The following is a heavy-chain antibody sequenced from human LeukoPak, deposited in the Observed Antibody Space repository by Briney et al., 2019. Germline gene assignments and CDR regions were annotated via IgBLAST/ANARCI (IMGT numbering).Heavy chain of an antibody. V-gene: IGHV4-59*12. CDR1: GGSISSYY. CDR3: ARGRSFRNYYDSSGYPY. CDR2: IYYSGST. D-gene: IGHD3-22*01. J-gene: IGHJ4*02. Sequence: SETLSLTCTVSGGSISSYYWSWIRQPPGKGLEWIGYIYYSGSTNYNPSLKSRVTISVDTSKNQFSLKLSSVTAADTAVYYCARGRSFRNYYDSSGYPYWGQGTLVTVSS.